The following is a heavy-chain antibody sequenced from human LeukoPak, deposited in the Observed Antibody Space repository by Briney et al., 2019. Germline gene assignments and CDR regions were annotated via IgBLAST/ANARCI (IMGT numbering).Heavy chain of an antibody. J-gene: IGHJ4*02. CDR2: ISSSSSYI. V-gene: IGHV3-21*01. CDR1: GFTFSSYI. Sequence: PGGSLSLSCAASGFTFSSYIMNWVSQAPGKGLEWVSSISSSSSYIYYADSVKGRFTISRDNAKNSLYLQMNSLRAEDTAVYYCARDPGGSYSPYCDYWGRSTLVSVSS. D-gene: IGHD1-26*01. CDR3: ARDPGGSYSPYCDY.